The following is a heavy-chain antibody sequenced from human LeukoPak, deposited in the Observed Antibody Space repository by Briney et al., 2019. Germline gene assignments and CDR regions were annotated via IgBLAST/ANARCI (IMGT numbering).Heavy chain of an antibody. CDR1: GYTFTGYY. J-gene: IGHJ3*02. CDR2: INPNSGGT. Sequence: ASVKVSCKASGYTFTGYYMHWVRQAPGQGLEWMGWINPNSGGTNYAQKFQGRVTMTRDTSISTAYMELSRLRSDGTAVYYCARGVKEVDDAFDIWGQGTMVTVSS. V-gene: IGHV1-2*02. D-gene: IGHD3-10*01. CDR3: ARGVKEVDDAFDI.